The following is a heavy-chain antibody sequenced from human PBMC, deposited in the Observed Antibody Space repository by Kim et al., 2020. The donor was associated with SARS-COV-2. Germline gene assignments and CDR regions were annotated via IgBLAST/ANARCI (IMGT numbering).Heavy chain of an antibody. CDR3: ATKQRSGYYPYD. V-gene: IGHV1-69*13. J-gene: IGHJ4*02. Sequence: SVKVSCKASGGTFSSYAISWVRQAPGQGLEWMGGIIPIFGTANYAQKFQGRVTITADESTSTAYMELSSLRSEDTAVYYCATKQRSGYYPYDWGQGTLVTVSS. CDR1: GGTFSSYA. CDR2: IIPIFGTA. D-gene: IGHD3-22*01.